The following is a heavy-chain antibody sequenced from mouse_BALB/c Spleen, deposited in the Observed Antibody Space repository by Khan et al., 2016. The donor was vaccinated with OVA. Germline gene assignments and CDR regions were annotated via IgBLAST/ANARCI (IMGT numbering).Heavy chain of an antibody. V-gene: IGHV1S34*01. D-gene: IGHD1-1*01. CDR3: ARGFYYYVTSLYAMDY. CDR1: GYSFTVYY. CDR2: ISCYNGTT. Sequence: LVKTGASVKISCKASGYSFTVYYMHWVKQSHGKSLEWIGYISCYNGTTSYNQKFKGRATFTVDTSSSTAYMQFNSLTSEDSAVYYCARGFYYYVTSLYAMDYWGQGTSVTVSS. J-gene: IGHJ4*01.